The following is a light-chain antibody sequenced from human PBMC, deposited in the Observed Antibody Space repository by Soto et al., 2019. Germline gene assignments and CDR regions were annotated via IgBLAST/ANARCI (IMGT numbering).Light chain of an antibody. CDR3: MQGLQTAIT. CDR2: LGS. V-gene: IGKV2-28*01. J-gene: IGKJ5*01. Sequence: EIVLTQSPLSLPVTLGEPASISCRSSQSLLQSNGYTFLDWYLQKPGQSPQLLIYLGSNRASGVPDRVSGSGSGTDFTLKITRVEAEDVGVYYCMQGLQTAITFGQGTRLEIK. CDR1: QSLLQSNGYTF.